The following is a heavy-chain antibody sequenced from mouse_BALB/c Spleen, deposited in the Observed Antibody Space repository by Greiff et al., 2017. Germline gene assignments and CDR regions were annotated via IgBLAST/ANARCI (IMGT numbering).Heavy chain of an antibody. J-gene: IGHJ3*01. D-gene: IGHD4-1*01. CDR1: GFTFSSFG. CDR3: ARQWNWDGAWFAY. V-gene: IGHV5-17*02. CDR2: ISSGSSTI. Sequence: EVKVVESGGGLVQPGGSRKLSCAASGFTFSSFGMHWVRQAPEKGLEWVAYISSGSSTIYYADTVKGRFTISRDNPKNTLFLQMTSLRSEDTAMYYCARQWNWDGAWFAYWGQGTLVTVSA.